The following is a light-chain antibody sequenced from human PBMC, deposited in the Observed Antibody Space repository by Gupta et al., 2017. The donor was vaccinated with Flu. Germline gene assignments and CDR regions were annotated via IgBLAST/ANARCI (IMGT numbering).Light chain of an antibody. CDR3: QQSYRTPPWT. V-gene: IGKV1-39*01. Sequence: IQMTQSPSSMSASVGDRVTITCRASQSISSYLNWYQQKPGKAPKLLIYAASSLQSGVPSRFSGSGSGTDFTLTISSLQPENFAIYYCQQSYRTPPWTFGQGTKVEIK. CDR2: AAS. J-gene: IGKJ1*01. CDR1: QSISSY.